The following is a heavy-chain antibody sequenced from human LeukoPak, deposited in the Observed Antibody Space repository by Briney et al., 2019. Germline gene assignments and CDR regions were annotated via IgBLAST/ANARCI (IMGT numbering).Heavy chain of an antibody. J-gene: IGHJ4*02. CDR2: ISNNGGST. Sequence: GGPLRLSCAASGFIFSRYSMHWVREAPGKGLEYVSAISNNGGSTYYAKSVKGRFTVSRDNSKDTLYLQMDSLRAEDMAVYYCARASIAAREADYWGQGTLVTVSS. D-gene: IGHD6-6*01. CDR3: ARASIAAREADY. V-gene: IGHV3-64*01. CDR1: GFIFSRYS.